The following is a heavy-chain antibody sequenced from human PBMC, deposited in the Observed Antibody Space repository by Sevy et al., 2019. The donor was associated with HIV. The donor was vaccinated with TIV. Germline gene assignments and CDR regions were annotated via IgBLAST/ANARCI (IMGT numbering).Heavy chain of an antibody. CDR3: TRARGGVAASGDY. Sequence: GGSLRLSCAASGLTFSTYSTNWVCQAPGKRLEWVSSISSRSSHIYYADSAKGRFTVSRDNAKNSVYLQMNSLRAEDTAMYYCTRARGGVAASGDYWGQGTLVTVSS. CDR2: ISSRSSHI. J-gene: IGHJ4*02. CDR1: GLTFSTYS. D-gene: IGHD6-13*01. V-gene: IGHV3-21*06.